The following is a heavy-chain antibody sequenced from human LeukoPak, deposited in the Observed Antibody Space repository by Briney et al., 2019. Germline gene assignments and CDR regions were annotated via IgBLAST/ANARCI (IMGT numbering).Heavy chain of an antibody. J-gene: IGHJ4*02. CDR3: ASWDSYGSGEPQYYFDY. Sequence: SETLSLTCTVSGYSISSGYYWGWIRQPPGKGLEWIGSIYHSGSTYYNPSLKSRVTISVDTSKNQFSLKLSSVTAADTAVYYCASWDSYGSGEPQYYFDYWGQGTLVTVSS. CDR2: IYHSGST. D-gene: IGHD3-10*01. CDR1: GYSISSGYY. V-gene: IGHV4-38-2*02.